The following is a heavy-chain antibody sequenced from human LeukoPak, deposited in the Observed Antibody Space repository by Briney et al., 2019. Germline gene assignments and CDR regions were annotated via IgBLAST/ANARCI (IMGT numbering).Heavy chain of an antibody. CDR1: GGSFSGYY. CDR3: ARETCSSTSCFDYFDY. Sequence: PSETLSLTCAVYGGSFSGYYWSWIRQPPGKGLERIGEINHSGSTNYNPSLKSRVTISVDTSKNQFSLKLSSVTAADTAVYYCARETCSSTSCFDYFDYWGQGTLVTVSS. J-gene: IGHJ4*02. V-gene: IGHV4-34*01. CDR2: INHSGST. D-gene: IGHD2-2*01.